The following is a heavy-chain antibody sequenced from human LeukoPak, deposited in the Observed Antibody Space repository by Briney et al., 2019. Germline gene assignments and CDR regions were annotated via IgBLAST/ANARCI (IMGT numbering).Heavy chain of an antibody. CDR1: GYTFTSYD. CDR3: ARGGGYDGRPDY. D-gene: IGHD5-12*01. CDR2: MNPNSGKT. V-gene: IGHV1-8*01. Sequence: ASVKVSCKASGYTFTSYDINWVRQATGQGLEWMGWMNPNSGKTGYAQKFQGRVTMTRNTSISTAYMELSSLRSENTAVYYCARGGGYDGRPDYWGQGTLVTVSS. J-gene: IGHJ4*02.